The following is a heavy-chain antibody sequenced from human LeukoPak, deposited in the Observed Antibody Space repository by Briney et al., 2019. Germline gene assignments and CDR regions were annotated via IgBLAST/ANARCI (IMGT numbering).Heavy chain of an antibody. CDR1: GGTFSSYA. D-gene: IGHD6-13*01. CDR2: IIPIFGTA. J-gene: IGHJ4*02. Sequence: SVKVSCKASGGTFSSYAISWVRQAPGQGPEWMGGIIPIFGTANYAQKFQGRVTITTDESTSTAYMELSSLRSEDTAVYYCARDPEIAPYYFDYWGQGTLVTVSS. V-gene: IGHV1-69*05. CDR3: ARDPEIAPYYFDY.